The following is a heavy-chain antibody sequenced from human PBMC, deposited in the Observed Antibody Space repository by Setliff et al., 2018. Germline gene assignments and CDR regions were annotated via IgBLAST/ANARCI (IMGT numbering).Heavy chain of an antibody. CDR3: ARGGRISYRPSSSWYILDY. D-gene: IGHD6-13*01. J-gene: IGHJ4*02. CDR1: GGSFSGYY. V-gene: IGHV4-34*01. Sequence: SETLSLTCAVYGGSFSGYYWSWIRQPPGKGLEWIGEINHSGSTNYNPSLKSRVTISVDTSKNQFSLKLSSVTAADTAVYYCARGGRISYRPSSSWYILDYWGQGTLGTSPQ. CDR2: INHSGST.